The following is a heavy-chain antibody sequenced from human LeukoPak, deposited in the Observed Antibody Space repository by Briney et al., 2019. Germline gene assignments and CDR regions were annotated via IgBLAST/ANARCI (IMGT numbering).Heavy chain of an antibody. CDR1: GGSISSGSYY. CDR3: ARAPEGIAARWNWFDP. CDR2: IYTSGST. J-gene: IGHJ5*02. D-gene: IGHD6-6*01. Sequence: PSQTLSLTCTVSGGSISSGSYYWSWIRQPAGKGLEWIGRIYTSGSTNYNPSLKSRVTISVDTSKIQFSLKLSSVTAADTAVYYCARAPEGIAARWNWFDPWGQGTLVTVSS. V-gene: IGHV4-61*02.